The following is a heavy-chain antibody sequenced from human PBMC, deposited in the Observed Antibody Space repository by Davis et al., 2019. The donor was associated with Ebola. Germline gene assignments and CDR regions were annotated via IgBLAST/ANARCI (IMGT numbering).Heavy chain of an antibody. V-gene: IGHV4-59*12. D-gene: IGHD6-13*01. CDR2: IYYSGST. CDR1: GFTFNTYA. CDR3: ARGLGMGWFDP. Sequence: ESLKISCAASGFTFNTYAMSWVRQAPGKGLEWIGYIYYSGSTYYNPSLKSRVTISVDTSKNQFSLKVTSVTAADTAVYYCARGLGMGWFDPWGQGTLVTVSS. J-gene: IGHJ5*02.